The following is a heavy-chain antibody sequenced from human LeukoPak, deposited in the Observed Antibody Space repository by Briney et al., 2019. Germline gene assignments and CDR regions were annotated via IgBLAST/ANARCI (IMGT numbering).Heavy chain of an antibody. CDR3: ARSLSRIKLYNRFDP. D-gene: IGHD2/OR15-2a*01. CDR1: GYTFTSYD. J-gene: IGHJ5*02. V-gene: IGHV1-8*01. CDR2: MNPNSGNT. Sequence: ASVKVSCKASGYTFTSYDINWVRQATGQGLGWMGWMNPNSGNTGYAQKFQGRVTMTRNTSISTAYMELSSLRSEDTAVYYCARSLSRIKLYNRFDPWGQGTLVTVSS.